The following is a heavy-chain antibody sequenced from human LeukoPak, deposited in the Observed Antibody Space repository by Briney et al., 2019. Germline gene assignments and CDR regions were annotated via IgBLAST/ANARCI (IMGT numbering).Heavy chain of an antibody. CDR2: IYTSGST. V-gene: IGHV4-4*09. J-gene: IGHJ4*02. D-gene: IGHD3-9*01. CDR1: GGFISSYY. CDR3: ARLRRRYYDILTGYYIGNYFDY. Sequence: PSETLSLTCTVSGGFISSYYWSWIRQPPGKGLEWIGYIYTSGSTNYNPSLKSRVTISVDTSKNQFSLKLSSVTAADTAVYYCARLRRRYYDILTGYYIGNYFDYWGQGTLVTVSS.